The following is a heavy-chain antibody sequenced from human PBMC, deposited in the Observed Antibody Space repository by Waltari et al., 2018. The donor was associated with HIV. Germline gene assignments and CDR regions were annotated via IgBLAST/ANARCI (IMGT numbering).Heavy chain of an antibody. CDR1: GFTFGDYA. CDR3: VKGLGEGSGPTYFFDY. D-gene: IGHD3-10*01. J-gene: IGHJ4*02. V-gene: IGHV3-9*01. Sequence: EVRLVESGGGFVQSGRSLRLSCATSGFTFGDYAMHWVRQLPGGGLDWVSTITWSGSIIAYGDSVKGRFTIVRDNAKASLYLNMNNLRPDDTAVYYCVKGLGEGSGPTYFFDYWGLGTRVSVSS. CDR2: ITWSGSII.